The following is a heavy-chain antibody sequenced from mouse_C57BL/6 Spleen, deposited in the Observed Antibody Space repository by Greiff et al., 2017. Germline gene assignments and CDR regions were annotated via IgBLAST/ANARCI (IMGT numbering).Heavy chain of an antibody. CDR3: TRRKEDY. Sequence: SGAELVRPGASVTLSCKASGYTFTDYEMHWVKQTPVHGLEWIGAIDPETGGTAYNQKFKGKAILTADKSSSTAYMELRSLTSEDSAVYYCTRRKEDYWGQGTTLTVSS. V-gene: IGHV1-15*01. CDR1: GYTFTDYE. J-gene: IGHJ2*01. CDR2: IDPETGGT.